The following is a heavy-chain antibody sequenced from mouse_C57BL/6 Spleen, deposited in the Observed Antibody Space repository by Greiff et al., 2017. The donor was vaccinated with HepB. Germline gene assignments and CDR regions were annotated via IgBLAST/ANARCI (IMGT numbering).Heavy chain of an antibody. CDR1: GYTFTSYW. CDR3: ARSTTVQDYAMDY. Sequence: VQLQQPGAELVKPGASVKLSCKASGYTFTSYWMHWVKQRPGQGLEWIGMIHPNSGSTNYNEKFKSKATLTVDKSSSTAYMQLSSLTSEDSAVYYCARSTTVQDYAMDYWGQGTSVTVSS. V-gene: IGHV1-64*01. D-gene: IGHD1-1*01. J-gene: IGHJ4*01. CDR2: IHPNSGST.